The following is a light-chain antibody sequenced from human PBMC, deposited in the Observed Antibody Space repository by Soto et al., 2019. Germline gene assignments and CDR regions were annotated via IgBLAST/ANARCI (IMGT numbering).Light chain of an antibody. CDR1: SSDVGGSNF. CDR3: VSYTSSTTYA. CDR2: DVA. V-gene: IGLV2-14*03. J-gene: IGLJ1*01. Sequence: QSVLTQPASVSDSPGQSITISCTGTSSDVGGSNFVSWYQQHPGKPPKLIIYDVANRPSGVSSRFSGSKSGSTASLIISRLQTEDEADYYCVSYTSSTTYAFGTGTKVTV.